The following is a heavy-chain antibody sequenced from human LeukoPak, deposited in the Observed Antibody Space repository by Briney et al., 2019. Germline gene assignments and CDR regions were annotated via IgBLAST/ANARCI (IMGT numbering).Heavy chain of an antibody. CDR1: GGSISTYY. D-gene: IGHD6-13*01. CDR3: ARGVYIAAAQYGF. V-gene: IGHV4-59*01. Sequence: SETLSLTCTVSGGSISTYYWNWIRQPPGKGREWIGYIYYSGATNYNPSLKSRVTISVETSKNQFSLKLSSVTAADTAVYYCARGVYIAAAQYGFWGQGTLVTVSS. CDR2: IYYSGAT. J-gene: IGHJ4*02.